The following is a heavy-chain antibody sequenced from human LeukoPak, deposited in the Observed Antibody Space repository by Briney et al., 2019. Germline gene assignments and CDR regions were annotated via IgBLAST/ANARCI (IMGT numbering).Heavy chain of an antibody. J-gene: IGHJ6*03. CDR2: IYTSGST. CDR1: GGSISSGSYY. CDR3: ARDEEQQLFGYYYYIDV. D-gene: IGHD6-13*01. V-gene: IGHV4-61*02. Sequence: SETLSLTCTVSGGSISSGSYYWSWIRQPAGKGLEWIGRIYTSGSTNYNPSLKSRVTITVDTSKNHFSLNLSTATAADTTVYYCARDEEQQLFGYYYYIDVWGKGTTITVSS.